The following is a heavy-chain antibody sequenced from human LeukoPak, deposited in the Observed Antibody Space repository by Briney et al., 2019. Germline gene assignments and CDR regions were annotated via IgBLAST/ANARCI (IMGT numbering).Heavy chain of an antibody. D-gene: IGHD1-20*01. Sequence: GGSLRLSCAASGFIFSSYGMNWVRQAPGKGLEWISYIRSSSSAIYYADSVKGRFTISRDNSKNTLYLQMNSLRAEDMAVYYCAKDSKYNWNPDAFDIWGQGTMVTVSS. CDR1: GFIFSSYG. CDR2: IRSSSSAI. CDR3: AKDSKYNWNPDAFDI. V-gene: IGHV3-48*01. J-gene: IGHJ3*02.